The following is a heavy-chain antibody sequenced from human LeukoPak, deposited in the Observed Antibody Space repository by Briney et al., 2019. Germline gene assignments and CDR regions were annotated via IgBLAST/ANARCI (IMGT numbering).Heavy chain of an antibody. CDR3: ARGGDVGYCSSTSCYANFDY. Sequence: ASVKVSCKASGYTFTGYYMHWVRQAPGQGLEWMGWINPNSGGTNYAKKFQGRVTTTRDTSISTAYMQLSRLRSDDTAVYYCARGGDVGYCSSTSCYANFDYWGQGTLVTVSS. CDR2: INPNSGGT. CDR1: GYTFTGYY. V-gene: IGHV1-2*02. D-gene: IGHD2-2*01. J-gene: IGHJ4*02.